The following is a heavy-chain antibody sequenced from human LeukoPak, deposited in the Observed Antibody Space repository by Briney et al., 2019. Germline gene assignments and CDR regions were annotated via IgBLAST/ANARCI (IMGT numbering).Heavy chain of an antibody. CDR3: ARRYSSSWYYYYYMDV. CDR1: GGSFSGYY. CDR2: INHSGST. V-gene: IGHV4-34*01. J-gene: IGHJ6*03. D-gene: IGHD6-13*01. Sequence: SETLSLTCAVYGGSFSGYYWSWIRQPPGKGLEWIGEINHSGSTNCNPSLKSRVTISVDTSKNQFSLKLSSVTAADTAVYYCARRYSSSWYYYYYMDVWGKGTTVTISS.